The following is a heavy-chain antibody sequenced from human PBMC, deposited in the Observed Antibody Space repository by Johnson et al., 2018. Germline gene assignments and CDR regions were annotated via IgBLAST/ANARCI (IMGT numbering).Heavy chain of an antibody. V-gene: IGHV3-23*04. D-gene: IGHD2-2*01. CDR1: GFTFSSYA. J-gene: IGHJ6*02. CDR2: VIGSGSRT. Sequence: EVQLVESGGGLVQPGGSLRLSCAASGFTFSSYAMSWVRQAPGKGLEWVSTVIGSGSRTYYADSVKGRFTISRDNSKNKVNLQMNSLRAEDTAVYYCAKGSTVRGLVHYYGMDVWGHGTTVTVSS. CDR3: AKGSTVRGLVHYYGMDV.